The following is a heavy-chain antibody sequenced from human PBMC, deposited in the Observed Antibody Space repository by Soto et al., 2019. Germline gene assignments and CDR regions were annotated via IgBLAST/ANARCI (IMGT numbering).Heavy chain of an antibody. CDR2: IYYSGST. V-gene: IGHV4-39*01. Sequence: PSETLSLTCTVSGGSISSSSYYWGWIRQPPGKGLEWIGSIYYSGSTYYNPSLKSRVTISVDTSKSQFSLKLSSVTAADTAVYYCARHTYYYDSSGYPHPPYYFDYWGQGTLVTVSS. J-gene: IGHJ4*02. CDR3: ARHTYYYDSSGYPHPPYYFDY. CDR1: GGSISSSSYY. D-gene: IGHD3-22*01.